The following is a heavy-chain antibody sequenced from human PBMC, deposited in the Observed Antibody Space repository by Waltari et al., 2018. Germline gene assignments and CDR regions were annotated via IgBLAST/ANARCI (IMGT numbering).Heavy chain of an antibody. V-gene: IGHV4-34*01. D-gene: IGHD3-22*01. Sequence: QVQLQQWGAGLLKPSATLSPTCAVYGWSFSGYYWSWSRQPPGKGLEWIGEINHSGSTNYNPSLKSRVTISVDTAKNQFALKLSSVTAADTAVYYCARRRGYDSSGLYYYYGMDVWGQGTTVTVSS. CDR2: INHSGST. CDR3: ARRRGYDSSGLYYYYGMDV. CDR1: GWSFSGYY. J-gene: IGHJ6*02.